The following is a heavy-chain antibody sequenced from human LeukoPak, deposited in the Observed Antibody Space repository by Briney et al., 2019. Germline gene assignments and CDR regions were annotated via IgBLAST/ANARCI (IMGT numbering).Heavy chain of an antibody. V-gene: IGHV4-59*08. Sequence: PSETLSLTCTVSGGSISSYYWSWIRQPPGTGLEWIGYIYYSGSTNYNPSLKSRVTISVDTSKNQFSLKLSSVTAADTAVYYCARGPLGDYIDYWGQGTLVTVSS. CDR1: GGSISSYY. CDR2: IYYSGST. CDR3: ARGPLGDYIDY. J-gene: IGHJ4*02. D-gene: IGHD4-17*01.